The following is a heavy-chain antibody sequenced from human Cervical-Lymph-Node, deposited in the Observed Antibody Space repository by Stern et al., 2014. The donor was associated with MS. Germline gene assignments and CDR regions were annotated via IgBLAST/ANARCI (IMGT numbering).Heavy chain of an antibody. V-gene: IGHV1-69*01. D-gene: IGHD6-13*01. CDR2: IIPLFGTT. CDR1: GGTFSSFG. CDR3: ARGGSSDSDDAFDI. J-gene: IGHJ3*02. Sequence: QVQLVQSGAEVKKPGSSVKVSCKASGGTFSSFGISWVRQAPGEGLEWMGVIIPLFGTTLYGQKFQGRLTITADESLTTVYMDLISLRSDDTAVYYCARGGSSDSDDAFDIWGQGTMVFVSS.